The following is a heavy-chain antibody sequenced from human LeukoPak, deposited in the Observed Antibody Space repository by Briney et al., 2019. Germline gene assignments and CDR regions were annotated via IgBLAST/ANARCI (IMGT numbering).Heavy chain of an antibody. CDR2: ISSSGSTI. D-gene: IGHD3-22*01. CDR1: GFTFSSYS. J-gene: IGHJ3*02. Sequence: GGPLRLSCAASGFTFSSYSMNWVRQAPGKGLEWVSYISSSGSTIYYADSVKGRFTISRDNSKDTLYLQMNSLRAEDTAVYYCAKGRDYYDSSGYPAFDIWGQGTMVTVSS. CDR3: AKGRDYYDSSGYPAFDI. V-gene: IGHV3-48*01.